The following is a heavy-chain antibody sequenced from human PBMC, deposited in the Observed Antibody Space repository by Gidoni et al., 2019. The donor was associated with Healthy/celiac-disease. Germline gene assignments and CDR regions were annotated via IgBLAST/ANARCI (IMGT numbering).Heavy chain of an antibody. J-gene: IGHJ4*02. CDR2: ISGSGGST. CDR3: ATGMDTAMVTPFGY. V-gene: IGHV3-23*04. CDR1: GFSFSSYA. D-gene: IGHD5-18*01. Sequence: EVQLVESGGGLVQPGGSLRLSCEAAGFSFSSYAMSWVRQAPGKGREWGSAISGSGGSTYYADSVKGRFTISRDNSKNTLYLQMNSLRAEDTAVYSCATGMDTAMVTPFGYWGQGTLVTVSS.